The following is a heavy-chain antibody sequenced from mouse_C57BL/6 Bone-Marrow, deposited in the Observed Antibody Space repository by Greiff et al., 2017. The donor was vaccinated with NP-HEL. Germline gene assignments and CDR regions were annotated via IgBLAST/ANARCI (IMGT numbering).Heavy chain of an antibody. V-gene: IGHV1-81*01. D-gene: IGHD1-1*01. CDR2: IYPRSGNT. CDR1: GYTFTSYG. J-gene: IGHJ4*01. Sequence: QVQLQQSGAELARPGASVKLSCKASGYTFTSYGISWVKQRTGQGLEWIGEIYPRSGNTYYNEKFKGKATLTADKSSSTAYMELRSLTSEDSAVYFCVREYYGSSYGNAMDYWGQGTSVTVSS. CDR3: VREYYGSSYGNAMDY.